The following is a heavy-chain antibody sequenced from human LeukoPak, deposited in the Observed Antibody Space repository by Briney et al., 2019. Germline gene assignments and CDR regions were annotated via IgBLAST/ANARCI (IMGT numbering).Heavy chain of an antibody. CDR1: GGSISSGGYF. D-gene: IGHD5-24*01. V-gene: IGHV4-31*03. J-gene: IGHJ3*01. CDR3: ARDMGRVGYISGALHV. Sequence: SETLSLTCTVSGGSISSGGYFWSWIRQHPGKGLEWFGSIYYSGSTYYNPSLKSRLSISVDTSKNQFSLKLSSVTAADTAVYYCARDMGRVGYISGALHVWGQGTMVTVSS. CDR2: IYYSGST.